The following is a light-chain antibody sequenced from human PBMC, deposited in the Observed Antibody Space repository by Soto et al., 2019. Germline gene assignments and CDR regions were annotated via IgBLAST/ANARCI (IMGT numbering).Light chain of an antibody. CDR1: SGCIASDY. CDR3: QSVDGKYVV. Sequence: NFMLTQPHSVSESPGQTVTISCTRRSGCIASDYVQWYQQRPGSAPINVIFEDSQRPSGVPDRFSGSIDSSSNSASFTISRLTTEDAADYYCQSVDGKYVVFGGGTKVTVL. J-gene: IGLJ2*01. V-gene: IGLV6-57*04. CDR2: EDS.